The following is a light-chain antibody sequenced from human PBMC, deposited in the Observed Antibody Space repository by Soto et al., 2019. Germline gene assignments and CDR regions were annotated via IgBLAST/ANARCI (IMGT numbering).Light chain of an antibody. CDR1: SSDVFGYNY. Sequence: QSVLTRPPSASGSPGQSVTISCTGTSSDVFGYNYVSWYQHHPGKAPKLMIYEVSKRPSGVPDRFSGSKSGNTASLTVSGLQAEDEADYYCSSYAGSNIYYVFGTGTKVTVL. J-gene: IGLJ1*01. CDR2: EVS. V-gene: IGLV2-8*01. CDR3: SSYAGSNIYYV.